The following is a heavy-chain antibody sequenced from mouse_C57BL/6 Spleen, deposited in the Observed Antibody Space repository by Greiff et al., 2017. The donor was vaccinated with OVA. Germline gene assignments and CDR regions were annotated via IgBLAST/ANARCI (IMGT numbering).Heavy chain of an antibody. CDR2: ISYDGSN. J-gene: IGHJ4*01. D-gene: IGHD2-2*01. CDR1: GYSITSGYY. V-gene: IGHV3-6*01. Sequence: EVQLQESGPGLVKPSQSLSLTCSVTGYSITSGYYWNWIRQFPGNKLEWMGYISYDGSNNYNPSLKNRISITRDTSKNQFFLKLNSVTTEDTATYYCARGGYYGFAMDYWGQGTSVTVSS. CDR3: ARGGYYGFAMDY.